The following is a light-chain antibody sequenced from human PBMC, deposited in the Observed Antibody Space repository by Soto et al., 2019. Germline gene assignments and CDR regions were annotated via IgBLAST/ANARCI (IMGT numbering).Light chain of an antibody. Sequence: QSVLTQPATVSGSPGQSITISCTGTSGDIGSYNRVSWYQQHPGKAPKLIIYEVTDRPSAHSNCFSGSKSGNTASLTISGLQAEDGAEYYCSSYTNIGTQACIFGTGTKVTVL. V-gene: IGLV2-14*01. J-gene: IGLJ1*01. CDR2: EVT. CDR1: SGDIGSYNR. CDR3: SSYTNIGTQACI.